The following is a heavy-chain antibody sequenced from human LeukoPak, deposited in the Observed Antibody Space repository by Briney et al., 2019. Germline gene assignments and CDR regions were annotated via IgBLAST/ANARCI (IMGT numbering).Heavy chain of an antibody. D-gene: IGHD3-10*02. J-gene: IGHJ6*04. CDR1: GFTVSSNS. V-gene: IGHV3-48*04. CDR2: ISSSGSTI. CDR3: AELGITMIGGV. Sequence: GGSLRLSCTVSGFTVSSNSMNWVRQAPGKGLEWVSYISSSGSTICYADSVKGRFTISRDNAKNSLYLQMNSLRAEDTAVYYCAELGITMIGGVWGKGTTVTIPS.